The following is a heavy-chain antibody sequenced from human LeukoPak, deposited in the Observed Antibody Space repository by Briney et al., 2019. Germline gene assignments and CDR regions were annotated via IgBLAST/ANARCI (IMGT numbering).Heavy chain of an antibody. CDR2: ISSGGTYI. D-gene: IGHD2-15*01. Sequence: GGSLRLSCAASGLTFDTYAMTWVRQAPGKGLEWVSSISSGGTYIYYAESVRGRSTISRDNAKNFLYLQLSTLRVEDTAVYYCARDRPTGRSRGVVVQWGQGTLVTVSS. CDR1: GLTFDTYA. CDR3: ARDRPTGRSRGVVVQ. J-gene: IGHJ4*02. V-gene: IGHV3-21*01.